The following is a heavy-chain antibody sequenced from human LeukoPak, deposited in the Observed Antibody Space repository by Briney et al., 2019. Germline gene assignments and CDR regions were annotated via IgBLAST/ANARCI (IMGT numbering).Heavy chain of an antibody. Sequence: GGSLRLSCAASGFAVSTNYMSWVRQAPGKGLEWVSTISGRGSTNYADSVKGRFTISRDNSKNTLYVQMTSLRAEDTAIYYCAKDGGSTGYCFDYWGQGTLVTVSS. CDR3: AKDGGSTGYCFDY. CDR1: GFAVSTNY. CDR2: ISGRGST. D-gene: IGHD3-22*01. J-gene: IGHJ4*02. V-gene: IGHV3-53*01.